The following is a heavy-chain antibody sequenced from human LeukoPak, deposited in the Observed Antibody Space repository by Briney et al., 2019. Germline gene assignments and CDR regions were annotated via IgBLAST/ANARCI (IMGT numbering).Heavy chain of an antibody. CDR2: IDTGVNK. Sequence: PGGSLRLSCAASGFAFSSQAMGWVRQAPGKGLEWVSIIDTGVNKYYADSVKGRFTMSRENSKNTLYLQMNSLRAEDTAVYYCARDLNYWGQGTLVTVSS. V-gene: IGHV3-53*01. CDR3: ARDLNY. CDR1: GFAFSSQA. J-gene: IGHJ4*02.